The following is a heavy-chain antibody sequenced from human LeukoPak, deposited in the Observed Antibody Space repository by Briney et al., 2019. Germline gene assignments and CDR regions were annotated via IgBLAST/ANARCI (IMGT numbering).Heavy chain of an antibody. CDR2: ISDSGST. J-gene: IGHJ4*02. Sequence: SETLSLTCVVSGGSLSTHHWSWIRQSPGRGLEWIGYISDSGSTNYNPSLKSRVTISVDTSKNQFSLKLSSVTAADTAVYYCARGTYYYDSSGYFFDYWGQGTLVTVSS. CDR1: GGSLSTHH. V-gene: IGHV4-59*11. CDR3: ARGTYYYDSSGYFFDY. D-gene: IGHD3-22*01.